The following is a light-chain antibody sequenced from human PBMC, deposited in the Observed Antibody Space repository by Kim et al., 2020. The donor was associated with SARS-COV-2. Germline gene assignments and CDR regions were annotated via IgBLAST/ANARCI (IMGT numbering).Light chain of an antibody. J-gene: IGLJ3*02. V-gene: IGLV1-36*01. Sequence: RRVTISCSGSGSNIGNNGVSWYRQFPGKAPELLRYNDDLLPSGVSDRCSGSKSGTSASLAISGLESEDEANYYCSTWDDSLNGWVFGGGTQLTVL. CDR2: NDD. CDR1: GSNIGNNG. CDR3: STWDDSLNGWV.